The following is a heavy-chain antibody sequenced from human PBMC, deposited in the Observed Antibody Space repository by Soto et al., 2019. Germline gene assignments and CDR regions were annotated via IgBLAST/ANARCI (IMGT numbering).Heavy chain of an antibody. CDR1: GGSISSSNYF. J-gene: IGHJ4*02. D-gene: IGHD6-19*01. Sequence: QLQLQESGPGLVKPSETLSLTCTVSGGSISSSNYFWGWIRQPPGKGLEWIGSIYYTGSTFYNPSLKSRVTISVDTSKNQFSLKLTSVTAADTAVYYCARHGGRTGWSAFILYYFDFWGQGTQVTVSS. CDR2: IYYTGST. CDR3: ARHGGRTGWSAFILYYFDF. V-gene: IGHV4-39*01.